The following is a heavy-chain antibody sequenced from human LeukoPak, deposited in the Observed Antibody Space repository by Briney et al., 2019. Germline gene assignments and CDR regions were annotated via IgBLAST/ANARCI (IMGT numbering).Heavy chain of an antibody. Sequence: SETLSLTCTVSGGSISSKTHYWGWIRQPSGTGLEWIANIYYNGNTAYNPSLKSRVTISIDTSKNQFSLRLNSVTAADTAIYYCARVGWGDVASYPNWLDPWGQGTLVTVSS. CDR3: ARVGWGDVASYPNWLDP. J-gene: IGHJ5*02. D-gene: IGHD3-10*01. CDR1: GGSISSKTHY. CDR2: IYYNGNT. V-gene: IGHV4-39*07.